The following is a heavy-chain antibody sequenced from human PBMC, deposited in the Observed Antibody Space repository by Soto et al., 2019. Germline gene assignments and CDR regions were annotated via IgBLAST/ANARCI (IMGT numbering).Heavy chain of an antibody. J-gene: IGHJ4*02. V-gene: IGHV3-53*01. D-gene: IGHD1-7*01. CDR3: AKAPPGRLELYFDY. CDR2: IYSGGST. CDR1: GFTVSSNY. Sequence: GGSLRLSCAASGFTVSSNYMSWVRQAPGKGLEWVSVIYSGGSTYYADSVKGRFTISRDNSKNTLYLQMNSLRAEDTAVYYCAKAPPGRLELYFDYWGQGTLVTVSS.